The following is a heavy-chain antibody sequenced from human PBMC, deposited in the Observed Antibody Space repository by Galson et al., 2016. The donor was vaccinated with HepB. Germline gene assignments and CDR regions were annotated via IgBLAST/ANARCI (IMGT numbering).Heavy chain of an antibody. Sequence: SLRLSCAATGFSFSTYEMNWVRQAPGKGLEWISFISAGDSVMHYADSVRGRFTISRDNAENSLFLQMSSLRVEDTAVYYCARASLLRFGKNGMDVWGQGTPVTVSS. CDR1: GFSFSTYE. CDR3: ARASLLRFGKNGMDV. CDR2: ISAGDSVM. D-gene: IGHD3-10*01. J-gene: IGHJ6*02. V-gene: IGHV3-48*03.